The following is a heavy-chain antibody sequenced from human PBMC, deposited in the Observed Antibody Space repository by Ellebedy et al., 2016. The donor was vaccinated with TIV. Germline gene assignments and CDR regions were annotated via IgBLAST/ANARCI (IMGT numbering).Heavy chain of an antibody. CDR3: ARDAAGNGGKLDY. D-gene: IGHD4-23*01. J-gene: IGHJ4*02. CDR1: GFTFSSHA. CDR2: IWYDGSNT. V-gene: IGHV3-33*01. Sequence: GESLKISCAASGFTFSSHAMHWVRQAPGKGLEWVAFIWYDGSNTDYADSVKGRFTISRDNSKNTLYLQMNSLRAEDTAVYYCARDAAGNGGKLDYWGQGALVTVSS.